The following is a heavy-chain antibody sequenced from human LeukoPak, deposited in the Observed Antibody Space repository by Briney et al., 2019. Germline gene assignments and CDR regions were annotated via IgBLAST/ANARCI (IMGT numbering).Heavy chain of an antibody. D-gene: IGHD6-19*01. Sequence: SETLSLTCTVSGGSMSLYHWGWIRQPPGKGLEWTGYIYYSGSTNYNPSLNSRVTISVDTSKNQFSLRLSSVTAADTAIYYCARAVSGRFDYWGQGTLVTVSS. V-gene: IGHV4-59*08. CDR1: GGSMSLYH. CDR2: IYYSGST. CDR3: ARAVSGRFDY. J-gene: IGHJ4*02.